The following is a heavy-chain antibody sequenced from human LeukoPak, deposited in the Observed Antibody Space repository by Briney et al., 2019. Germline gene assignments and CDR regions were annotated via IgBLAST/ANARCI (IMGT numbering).Heavy chain of an antibody. J-gene: IGHJ4*02. D-gene: IGHD3-3*01. V-gene: IGHV3-23*01. CDR2: ISGSGGST. Sequence: PGGSLRLSCAASGFTFSSYAMSWVRQAPGKGLEWVSAISGSGGSTYYADSAKGRFTISRDNSKNTLYLQMNSLRAEDTAVYYCAKDFMRSGYYQPFDYWGQGTLVTVSS. CDR1: GFTFSSYA. CDR3: AKDFMRSGYYQPFDY.